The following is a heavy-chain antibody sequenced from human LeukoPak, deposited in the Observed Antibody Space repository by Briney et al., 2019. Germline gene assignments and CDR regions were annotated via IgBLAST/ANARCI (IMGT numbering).Heavy chain of an antibody. CDR1: GGSISSGGYY. V-gene: IGHV4-30-4*08. J-gene: IGHJ4*02. Sequence: ASETLSLTCTVSGGSISSGGYYWSWIRQPPGKGLEWIGEINHSGSTNYNPSLKSRVTISVDTSKNQFSLKLSSVTAADTAVYYCARDGGREEQTFDYWGQGTLVTVSS. CDR3: ARDGGREEQTFDY. CDR2: INHSGST. D-gene: IGHD3-16*01.